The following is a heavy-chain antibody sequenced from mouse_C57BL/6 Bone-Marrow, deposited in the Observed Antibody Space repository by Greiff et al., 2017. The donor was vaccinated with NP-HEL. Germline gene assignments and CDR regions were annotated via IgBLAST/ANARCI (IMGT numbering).Heavy chain of an antibody. Sequence: VQLQQSGPELVKPGASVKISRKASGYSFTGYYMNWVKQSPEKSLEWIGEINPSTGGTTYNQKFKAKATLTVDKSSSTAYMQLKSLTSEDSAVYYCAREGPWFAYWGQGTLVTVSA. V-gene: IGHV1-42*01. CDR2: INPSTGGT. CDR3: AREGPWFAY. CDR1: GYSFTGYY. J-gene: IGHJ3*01.